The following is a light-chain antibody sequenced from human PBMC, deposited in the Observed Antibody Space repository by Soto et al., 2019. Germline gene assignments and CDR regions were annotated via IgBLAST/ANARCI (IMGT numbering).Light chain of an antibody. CDR2: GNS. CDR1: SSNIGAGYD. V-gene: IGLV1-40*01. CDR3: QSYDSSLSGSG. J-gene: IGLJ1*01. Sequence: QSVLTQPPSVSGAPGQRVTISCTGGSSNIGAGYDVHWYQQLPGTAPKLLIYGNSNRPSGVPDRFSGSKSGTSASLAITGLQAEDEADYYCQSYDSSLSGSGFGTGTKVTVL.